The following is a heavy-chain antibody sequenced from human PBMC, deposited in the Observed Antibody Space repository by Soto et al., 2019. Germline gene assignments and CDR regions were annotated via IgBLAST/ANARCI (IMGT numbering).Heavy chain of an antibody. Sequence: GSLRLSCAASGFTFSSYAMSWVRQAPGKGLEWVSAISGSGGSTYYADSVKGRFTISRDNSKNTLYLQMNSLRAEDTAVYYCAKEAPGYCSGGSCYFDYWGQGTLVTVSS. CDR3: AKEAPGYCSGGSCYFDY. D-gene: IGHD2-15*01. CDR2: ISGSGGST. V-gene: IGHV3-23*01. J-gene: IGHJ4*02. CDR1: GFTFSSYA.